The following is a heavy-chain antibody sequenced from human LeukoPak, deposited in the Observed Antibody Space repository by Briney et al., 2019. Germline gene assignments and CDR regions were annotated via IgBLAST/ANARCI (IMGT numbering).Heavy chain of an antibody. CDR3: ARDFGGLSYYDFWSGYPRYYYYMDV. J-gene: IGHJ6*03. CDR2: IIPIVGTA. CDR1: GGTFSSYA. Sequence: ASVKVSCKASGGTFSSYAISWVRQAPGQGLEGRGGIIPIVGTANYAQKCQGRVTITTDESTSTAYMELSSLRSEDTAVYYCARDFGGLSYYDFWSGYPRYYYYMDVWGKGTTVTVSS. D-gene: IGHD3-3*01. V-gene: IGHV1-69*05.